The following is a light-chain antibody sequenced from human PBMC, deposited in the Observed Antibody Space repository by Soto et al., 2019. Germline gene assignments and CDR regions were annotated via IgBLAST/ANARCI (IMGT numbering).Light chain of an antibody. CDR2: GDN. CDR1: SSNIGAGYD. V-gene: IGLV1-40*01. J-gene: IGLJ1*01. Sequence: QSVLTQPPSVSGAPGQRVTISCTGSSSNIGAGYDVHWYQQLPDTAPKLLIYGDNNRPSGVPDRFSDSKSGTSASLAITGLQAEDEADYYCQSYDRSLSGYVFGTGTKVIVL. CDR3: QSYDRSLSGYV.